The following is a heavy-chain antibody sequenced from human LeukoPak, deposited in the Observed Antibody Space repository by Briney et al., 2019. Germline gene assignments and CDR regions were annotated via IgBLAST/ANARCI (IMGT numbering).Heavy chain of an antibody. CDR2: ISYDGSNK. J-gene: IGHJ4*02. CDR3: ARSSMTTVTTAY. CDR1: GFTFSSYG. Sequence: GGSLRLSCVVSGFTFSSYGMHWVRQAPGKGLEWVAVISYDGSNKYYADSVKGRFTISRDNSKNTLYLQMNSLRAEDTAVYYCARSSMTTVTTAYWGQGTLVTVSS. V-gene: IGHV3-30*03. D-gene: IGHD4-17*01.